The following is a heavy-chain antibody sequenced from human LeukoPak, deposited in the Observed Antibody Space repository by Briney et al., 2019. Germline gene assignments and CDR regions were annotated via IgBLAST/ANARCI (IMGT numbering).Heavy chain of an antibody. Sequence: GGSLRLSCAASGFTFSSYAMSWVRQAPGKGLEWVSAISGSGGSTYYADSVKGRFTISRDNAKNSLYLQMNSLRAEDTAVYYCARGGYDFWSGYYHSYYYYGMDVWGQGTTVTVSS. V-gene: IGHV3-23*01. D-gene: IGHD3-3*01. CDR1: GFTFSSYA. CDR3: ARGGYDFWSGYYHSYYYYGMDV. J-gene: IGHJ6*02. CDR2: ISGSGGST.